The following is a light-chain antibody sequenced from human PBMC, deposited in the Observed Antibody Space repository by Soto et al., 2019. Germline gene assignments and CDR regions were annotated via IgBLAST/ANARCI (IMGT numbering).Light chain of an antibody. CDR1: QTIGSTY. CDR2: ATS. V-gene: IGKV3D-15*01. CDR3: QQYHTGPPIT. J-gene: IGKJ5*01. Sequence: SLSPGTLSLSPGDTATLSCRASQTIGSTYLAWDQQKPRQAPRRLIFATSLRATGISDRVCGSGSLTEFSLSISGLRSQEIAHYISQQYHTGPPITSGQGTRLE.